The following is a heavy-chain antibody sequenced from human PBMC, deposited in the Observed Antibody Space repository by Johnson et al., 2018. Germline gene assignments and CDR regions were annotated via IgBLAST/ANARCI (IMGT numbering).Heavy chain of an antibody. Sequence: QVQLQQSGPGLVKPSQTLSLTCAISGDSVSSNSAAWNWIRQSPSRGLEWLGRTYYRSKWYNDYAVSMKSRITINPDTSKNKFSLPLNSLTPEDRAVYYCAREGGYYYYIDVWGKGTTVTVSS. CDR3: AREGGYYYYIDV. D-gene: IGHD3-16*01. CDR1: GDSVSSNSAA. J-gene: IGHJ6*03. V-gene: IGHV6-1*01. CDR2: TYYRSKWYN.